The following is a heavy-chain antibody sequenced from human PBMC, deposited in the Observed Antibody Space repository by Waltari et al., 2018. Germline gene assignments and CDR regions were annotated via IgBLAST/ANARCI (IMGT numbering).Heavy chain of an antibody. CDR3: ARGLADYDILIEDGMDV. CDR1: GGSISSPY. J-gene: IGHJ6*02. CDR2: IYYSGST. Sequence: QVQLQESGPGLVKPSETLSLTCTVSGGSISSPYWSWIRQPPGKGLEWIGYIYYSGSTNYNPSLKSRVTISVDTSKNQFSLKLSSVTAADTAVYYCARGLADYDILIEDGMDVWGQGTTVTVSS. D-gene: IGHD3-9*01. V-gene: IGHV4-59*11.